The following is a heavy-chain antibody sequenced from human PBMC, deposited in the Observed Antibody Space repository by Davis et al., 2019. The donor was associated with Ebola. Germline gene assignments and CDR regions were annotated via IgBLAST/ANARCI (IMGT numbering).Heavy chain of an antibody. D-gene: IGHD1-26*01. CDR2: INRDGTTT. CDR3: MSLSGAS. V-gene: IGHV3-74*01. Sequence: GESLKISCAVSGFDFTNSWMSWVRQRPGEGLVWVSHINRDGTTTNYADSVEGRFTISRDNAKNALYLQMNSLRAQDTAVYYCMSLSGASWGPGTLDNVSS. CDR1: GFDFTNSW. J-gene: IGHJ5*02.